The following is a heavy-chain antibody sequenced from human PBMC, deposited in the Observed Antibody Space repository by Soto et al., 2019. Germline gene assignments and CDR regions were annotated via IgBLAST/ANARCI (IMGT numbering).Heavy chain of an antibody. Sequence: PGGSLRLSCAASGFTFSSYAMSWVRQAPGKGLEWVSAISGSGGSTYYADSVKGRFTISRDNSKNTLYLQMNSLRAEDTAVYYCAKLIHYYDSSGDIYYYYGMDVWGQGTTVTVSS. CDR1: GFTFSSYA. D-gene: IGHD3-22*01. CDR2: ISGSGGST. V-gene: IGHV3-23*01. J-gene: IGHJ6*02. CDR3: AKLIHYYDSSGDIYYYYGMDV.